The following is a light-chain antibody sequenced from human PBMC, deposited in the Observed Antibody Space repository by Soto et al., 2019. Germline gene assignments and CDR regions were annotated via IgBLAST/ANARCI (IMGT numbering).Light chain of an antibody. Sequence: QSVLTQPPSASGTPGQRVTISCSGSSSNLGSNTVNWYQQLPGTAPKLLIYSNNQRPSGVPDRFSGSKSGTSASLAISGLQSEDEADYNCAAWDDSLNGPVFGGGTKVTVL. CDR1: SSNLGSNT. J-gene: IGLJ3*02. CDR3: AAWDDSLNGPV. CDR2: SNN. V-gene: IGLV1-44*01.